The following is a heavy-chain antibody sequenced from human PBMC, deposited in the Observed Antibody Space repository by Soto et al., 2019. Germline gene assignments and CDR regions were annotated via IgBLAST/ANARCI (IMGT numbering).Heavy chain of an antibody. Sequence: SETLSLTCAVYGGSFSGYYWSWIRQPPGKGLEWIGEINHSGSTNYNPSLKSRVTISVDTSKNQFSLKLSSVSATDTAVYYCATSNWFDPWGQGTLVTVSS. V-gene: IGHV4-34*01. CDR1: GGSFSGYY. J-gene: IGHJ5*02. CDR3: ATSNWFDP. CDR2: INHSGST.